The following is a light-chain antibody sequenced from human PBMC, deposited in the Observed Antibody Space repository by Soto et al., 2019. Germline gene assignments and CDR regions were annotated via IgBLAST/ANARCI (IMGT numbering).Light chain of an antibody. CDR3: QQANSFPLT. J-gene: IGKJ4*01. Sequence: EIVLTQSPGTLSLSPGERATLSCRASQSVSSNLAWYQQKPGQAPRLLIYGASTRATGIPARFSGSGSGTDFTLTISSLQHEDCATYYCQQANSFPLTFGGGTKVDIK. CDR2: GAS. CDR1: QSVSSN. V-gene: IGKV3-15*01.